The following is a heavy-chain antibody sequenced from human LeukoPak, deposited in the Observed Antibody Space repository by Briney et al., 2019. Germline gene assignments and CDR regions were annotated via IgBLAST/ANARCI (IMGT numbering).Heavy chain of an antibody. CDR2: ISWNSGSI. D-gene: IGHD3-9*01. V-gene: IGHV3-9*01. Sequence: SLRLSCAASGFTFDDYAMHWVRQAPGKGLEWVSGISWNSGSIGYADSVKGRFTISRDNAKNSLYLQMNSLRAEDTALYYCAKDMERYFDWQTGLDYWGQGTLVTVSS. J-gene: IGHJ4*02. CDR1: GFTFDDYA. CDR3: AKDMERYFDWQTGLDY.